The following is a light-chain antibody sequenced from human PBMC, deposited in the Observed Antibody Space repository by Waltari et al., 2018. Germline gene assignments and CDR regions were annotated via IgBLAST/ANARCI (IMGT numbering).Light chain of an antibody. CDR3: CSFAGTYTWV. CDR2: DVT. Sequence: SALTQPRSVSGSPGQSVTISCTGTTSDVGGYNYVSWYQHHPGKAPKLMLFDVTQRPSGVPDRFSGSKSANTASLTISGLQAADEADYYCCSFAGTYTWVFGGGTKVTVL. J-gene: IGLJ3*02. CDR1: TSDVGGYNY. V-gene: IGLV2-11*01.